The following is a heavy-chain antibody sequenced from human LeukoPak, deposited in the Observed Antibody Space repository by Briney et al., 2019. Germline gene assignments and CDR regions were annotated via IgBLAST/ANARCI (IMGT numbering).Heavy chain of an antibody. J-gene: IGHJ4*02. CDR2: LSSGSRYI. Sequence: GGSLRLSCAASGLNFSNYIMNWVRQAPGKGLEWVSSLSSGSRYIFNADSVKGRFTISRDNAKKSLYLQMNSLRAEDTAVYYCARGTAENCSGGSCRKIDYWGQGTLVTVSS. D-gene: IGHD2-15*01. CDR3: ARGTAENCSGGSCRKIDY. CDR1: GLNFSNYI. V-gene: IGHV3-21*01.